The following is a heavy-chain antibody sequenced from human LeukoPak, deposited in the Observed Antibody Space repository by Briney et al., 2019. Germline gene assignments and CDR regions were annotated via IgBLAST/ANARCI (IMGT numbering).Heavy chain of an antibody. CDR1: GFTFSDYG. Sequence: PGRSLRLSCAASGFTFSDYGMHWVRQAPGKGLEWVAVIAYDSSHKYCADSVKGRFTISRDNFKNTLYLQMNSLRPEDTAVYYCAKDGPERIFEYWGQGTPVTVSA. CDR3: AKDGPERIFEY. V-gene: IGHV3-30*18. D-gene: IGHD1-14*01. CDR2: IAYDSSHK. J-gene: IGHJ4*02.